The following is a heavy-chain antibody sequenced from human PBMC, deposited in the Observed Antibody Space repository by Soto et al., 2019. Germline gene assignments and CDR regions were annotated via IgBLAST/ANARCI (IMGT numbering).Heavy chain of an antibody. V-gene: IGHV3-21*01. Sequence: EVQLVESGGGLVKPGGSLRLSCAASGFTFSSYSMNWVRQAPGKGLEWVSSISSSSSYIYYADSVKGRFTISRDNAKNSLYLQMNSLRAEDTSVYYCARTSGPYYYDRSRPFDYWGQGTLVTVSS. CDR2: ISSSSSYI. D-gene: IGHD3-22*01. CDR1: GFTFSSYS. J-gene: IGHJ4*02. CDR3: ARTSGPYYYDRSRPFDY.